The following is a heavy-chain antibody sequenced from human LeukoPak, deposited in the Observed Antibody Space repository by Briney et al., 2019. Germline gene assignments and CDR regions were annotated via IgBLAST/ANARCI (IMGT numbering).Heavy chain of an antibody. J-gene: IGHJ2*01. Sequence: PGGSLRLSCAASGYTFSGYGMSWVRQAPGKGLEWVSAISDSGGSTNYADSVKGRFTISRDNSKNTLYLKMNSLRVEETAAYYCARGVYCGSDCYTYFDLWGRGTLVTVSS. CDR1: GYTFSGYG. D-gene: IGHD2-21*02. CDR3: ARGVYCGSDCYTYFDL. V-gene: IGHV3-23*01. CDR2: ISDSGGST.